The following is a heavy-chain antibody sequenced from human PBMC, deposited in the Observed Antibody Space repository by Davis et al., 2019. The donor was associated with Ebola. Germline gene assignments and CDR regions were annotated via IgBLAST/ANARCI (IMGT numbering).Heavy chain of an antibody. Sequence: GESLKISCAASGFTVSSNYMSWVRQAPGKGLEWVSVIYSGGSTYYADSVKGRFTISRHNSKNTLYLQMNSLRAEDTAVYYCAGQGGPDAFDIWGQGTMVTVSS. V-gene: IGHV3-53*04. CDR1: GFTVSSNY. CDR3: AGQGGPDAFDI. D-gene: IGHD3-16*01. J-gene: IGHJ3*02. CDR2: IYSGGST.